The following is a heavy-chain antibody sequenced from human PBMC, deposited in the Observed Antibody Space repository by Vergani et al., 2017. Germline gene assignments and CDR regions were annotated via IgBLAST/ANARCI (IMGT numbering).Heavy chain of an antibody. CDR3: TRRSSGIAAATN. D-gene: IGHD6-13*01. CDR2: IRSKANSYAT. J-gene: IGHJ4*02. Sequence: EVQLVESGGGLVQPGGSLKLSCAASGFTFSGSAMHWVRQASGKGLEWVGRIRSKANSYATAYAASVKGMFTISRDDSKNTAYLQMNSLKTEDTAVYYCTRRSSGIAAATNRGQGTLVTVSS. V-gene: IGHV3-73*02. CDR1: GFTFSGSA.